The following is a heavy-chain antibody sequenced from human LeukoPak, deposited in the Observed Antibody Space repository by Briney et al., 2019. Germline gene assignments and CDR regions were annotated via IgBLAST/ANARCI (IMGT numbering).Heavy chain of an antibody. J-gene: IGHJ4*02. Sequence: PGVSLRLSCAASEFTFSYYGMHWVRQAPGKGLEWVAVIWYDGSNKYYADSVKGRFTISRDNSKDTLYLQMNSLRAEDTAVYYCARETNDYGDFLDYWGQGTLVTVSS. CDR3: ARETNDYGDFLDY. V-gene: IGHV3-33*01. CDR1: EFTFSYYG. D-gene: IGHD4-17*01. CDR2: IWYDGSNK.